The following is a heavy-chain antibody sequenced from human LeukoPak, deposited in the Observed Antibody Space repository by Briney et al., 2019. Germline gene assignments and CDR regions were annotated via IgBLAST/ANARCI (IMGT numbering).Heavy chain of an antibody. J-gene: IGHJ4*02. Sequence: SETLSLTYAVYGGSFSGYYWSWIRQPPGKGLEWIGEINHSGSTNYNPSLKSRVTISVDTSKNQFSLKLSSVTAADTAVYYCARDSSGYYYGYWGQGTLVTVSS. D-gene: IGHD3-22*01. CDR3: ARDSSGYYYGY. V-gene: IGHV4-34*01. CDR1: GGSFSGYY. CDR2: INHSGST.